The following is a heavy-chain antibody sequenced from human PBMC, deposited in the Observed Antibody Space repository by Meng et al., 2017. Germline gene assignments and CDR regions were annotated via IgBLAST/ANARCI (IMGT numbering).Heavy chain of an antibody. D-gene: IGHD6-19*01. CDR2: INHSGST. V-gene: IGHV4-34*01. CDR3: ARVIGSGWYRGDAFDI. CDR1: GGSFSGYY. J-gene: IGHJ3*02. Sequence: SETLSLTCAVYGGSFSGYYWSWIRQPPGKGLEWIGEINHSGSTNYNPSLKSRVTISVDTSKNQFSLKLSSVTAADTAVYYCARVIGSGWYRGDAFDIWGQGTMVTVSS.